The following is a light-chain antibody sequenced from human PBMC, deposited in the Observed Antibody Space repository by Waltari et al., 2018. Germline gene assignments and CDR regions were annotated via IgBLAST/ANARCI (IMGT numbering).Light chain of an antibody. CDR1: SRDVGASQF. CDR2: AVT. CDR3: CSYAGTYTYV. Sequence: QSALTQPRPVSGSPGQSVTISCTGTSRDVGASQFVSWFQQHPGGTPKLLIFAVTERPSGVPDRFSGSKSANTASLTISGLQPDDEADYYCCSYAGTYTYVFGPGTSVTVL. J-gene: IGLJ1*01. V-gene: IGLV2-11*01.